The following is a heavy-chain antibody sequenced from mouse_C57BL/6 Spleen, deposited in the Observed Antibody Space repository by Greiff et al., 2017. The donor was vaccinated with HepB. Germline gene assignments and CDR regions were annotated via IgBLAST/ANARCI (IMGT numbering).Heavy chain of an antibody. CDR1: GYTFTSYW. D-gene: IGHD1-1*01. CDR3: ARTIITTVVATRRDYFDD. V-gene: IGHV1-59*01. Sequence: QVHVKQPGAELVRPGTSVKLSCKASGYTFTSYWMHWVKQRPGQGLEWIGVIDPSDSYTNYNQKFKGKATLTVDTSSSTAYMQLSSLTSEDSAVYYCARTIITTVVATRRDYFDDWGQGTTLTVSS. CDR2: IDPSDSYT. J-gene: IGHJ2*01.